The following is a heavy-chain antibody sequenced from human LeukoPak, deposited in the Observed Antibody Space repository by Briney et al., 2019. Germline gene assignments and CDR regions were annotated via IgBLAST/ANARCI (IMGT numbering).Heavy chain of an antibody. D-gene: IGHD3-22*01. J-gene: IGHJ4*02. Sequence: PSETLSLTCTVSGGSISSSSYYWGWIRQPPGKGLEWIGSIYYSGSTYYNPSLKSRVTISVDTSKNQFSLKLSSVTAADTAVYYCARHSLDTMIEVVTEFDYWGQGTLVTVSS. CDR1: GGSISSSSYY. CDR2: IYYSGST. V-gene: IGHV4-39*01. CDR3: ARHSLDTMIEVVTEFDY.